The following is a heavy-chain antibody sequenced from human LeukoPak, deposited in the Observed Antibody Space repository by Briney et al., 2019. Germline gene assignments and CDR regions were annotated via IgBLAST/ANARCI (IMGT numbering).Heavy chain of an antibody. D-gene: IGHD2-21*02. V-gene: IGHV4-59*01. J-gene: IGHJ3*02. Sequence: SETLSLTCAVSGGSISSFYWNWIRQPPGKGLEWIGYISYIGSTNYNPSLKSRVTISVDTSKSQFSLNLNSVTAADTAVYYCARYCGGDCYSVDAFDIWGQGTMVTVSS. CDR2: ISYIGST. CDR3: ARYCGGDCYSVDAFDI. CDR1: GGSISSFY.